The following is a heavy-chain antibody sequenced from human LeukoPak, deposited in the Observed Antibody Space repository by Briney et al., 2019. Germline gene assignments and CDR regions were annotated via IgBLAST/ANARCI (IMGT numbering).Heavy chain of an antibody. CDR3: ARDPPTYYDILTGHLDY. V-gene: IGHV3-30-3*01. CDR2: ISSDGNNK. CDR1: GFTFNDYA. J-gene: IGHJ4*02. Sequence: PGRSLRLSCAASGFTFNDYAMHWVRQAPGKGLEWVAVISSDGNNKYYTASVKGRFIISRDNSKNTLYLQMNSLRTEDTAVYYCARDPPTYYDILTGHLDYWGQGTLVTVSS. D-gene: IGHD3-9*01.